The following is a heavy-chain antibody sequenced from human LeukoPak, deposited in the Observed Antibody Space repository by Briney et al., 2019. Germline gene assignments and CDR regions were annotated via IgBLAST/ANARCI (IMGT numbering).Heavy chain of an antibody. CDR3: ASGPAYFDY. CDR2: TYYRSKWYN. J-gene: IGHJ4*02. CDR1: GDSVSSNSAA. V-gene: IGHV6-1*01. D-gene: IGHD3/OR15-3a*01. Sequence: SRTLSLTCAISGDSVSSNSAAWNWIRQSPSRGLEWLGRTYYRSKWYNEYAVSMRSRITINPETSKNQFSLQLNSVTPEDTAVYYCASGPAYFDYWGQGTLVTVSS.